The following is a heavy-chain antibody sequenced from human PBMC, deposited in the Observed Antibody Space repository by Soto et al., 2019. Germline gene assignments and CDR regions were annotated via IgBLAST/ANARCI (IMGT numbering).Heavy chain of an antibody. J-gene: IGHJ2*01. V-gene: IGHV3-53*01. D-gene: IGHD4-17*01. CDR2: IYSGGST. CDR3: ARVDYGDYGWYFDL. Sequence: EVQLVESGGGLIQPGGSLRLSCAASGFTVTNKYMTWVRQAPGKGLEWVSVIYSGGSTSYADSVKSRFTISRDNSKNILYLQMNCLRAEDTAVYYCARVDYGDYGWYFDLWGRGTLVTVSS. CDR1: GFTVTNKY.